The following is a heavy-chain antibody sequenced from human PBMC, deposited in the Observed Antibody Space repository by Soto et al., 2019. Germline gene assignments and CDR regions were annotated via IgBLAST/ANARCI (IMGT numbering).Heavy chain of an antibody. CDR3: ARDTDGLHY. J-gene: IGHJ4*02. CDR1: GFTFSTYN. CDR2: ITTDGRII. Sequence: GGSLRLSCEGSGFTFSTYNMDWVRQAPGKGLEWVSYITTDGRIIDYADSVKGRFTVSRDNAKNTLYLQMNSLRADDTAVYYCARDTDGLHYWGQGTLVTVSS. V-gene: IGHV3-48*04.